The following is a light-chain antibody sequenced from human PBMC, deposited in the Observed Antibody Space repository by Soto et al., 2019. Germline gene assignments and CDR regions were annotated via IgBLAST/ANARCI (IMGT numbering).Light chain of an antibody. Sequence: QSVLTQPASVSGSPGQSITIACTGTSSDVGSYYLVSWYQHHPGKAPKLMIYEVSKRPSGVSNRFSGSKSGNTASLTISGLQAEDEADYYCCSYAGSSALGVFGGGTKLPVL. CDR2: EVS. V-gene: IGLV2-23*02. J-gene: IGLJ2*01. CDR3: CSYAGSSALGV. CDR1: SSDVGSYYL.